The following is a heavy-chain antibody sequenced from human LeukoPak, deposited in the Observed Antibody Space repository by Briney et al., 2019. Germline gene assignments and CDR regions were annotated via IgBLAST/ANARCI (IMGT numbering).Heavy chain of an antibody. V-gene: IGHV1-2*02. D-gene: IGHD1-26*01. CDR3: ARVPRELLGC. Sequence: ASVKVSCKASGYSFTDYYIHWVRQAPGQGLEWMGWINPKRGGANYAQKFQGRVTMTRDASISTAYMELSRLRSDDTAVYYCARVPRELLGCWGQGTLVTVSS. CDR1: GYSFTDYY. J-gene: IGHJ4*02. CDR2: INPKRGGA.